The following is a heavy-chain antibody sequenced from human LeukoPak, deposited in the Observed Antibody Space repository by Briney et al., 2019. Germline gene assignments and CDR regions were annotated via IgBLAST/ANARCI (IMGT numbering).Heavy chain of an antibody. D-gene: IGHD2-2*01. Sequence: PSETLSLTCAVYGGSFSGYYWSWLRQPPGKGLECIGEINHSGSTNYNPSLKSRVTISVDTSKNQFSLKLSSVTAADTAVYYCARGPLGYCSSTSCYYYYYGMDVWGQGTTVTVSS. V-gene: IGHV4-34*01. CDR3: ARGPLGYCSSTSCYYYYYGMDV. CDR2: INHSGST. J-gene: IGHJ6*02. CDR1: GGSFSGYY.